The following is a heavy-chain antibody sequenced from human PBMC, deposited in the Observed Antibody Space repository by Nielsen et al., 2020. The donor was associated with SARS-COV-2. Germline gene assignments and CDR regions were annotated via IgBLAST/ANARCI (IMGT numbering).Heavy chain of an antibody. CDR3: AKLSELLDAFDI. Sequence: GGSLRLSCAASGFTFSSYAMSWVRQAPGKGLEWVSAISGSGGGTYYADSVKGRFTISRDNSKNTLYLQMNSLRAEDTAVYYCAKLSELLDAFDIWGQGTMVTVSS. V-gene: IGHV3-23*01. CDR2: ISGSGGGT. CDR1: GFTFSSYA. D-gene: IGHD1-26*01. J-gene: IGHJ3*02.